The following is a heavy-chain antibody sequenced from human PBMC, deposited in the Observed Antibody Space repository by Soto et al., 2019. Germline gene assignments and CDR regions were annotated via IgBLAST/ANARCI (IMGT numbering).Heavy chain of an antibody. Sequence: VASVKVSCKASGGTFSSYVVTWVRQAPGQGLEWMGGIIPVFGTAHYAQSLQGRVTITAADSTTTAYMALTSLRSEDTAVYYCTYRDYWAQGTLVTVSS. J-gene: IGHJ4*02. CDR3: TYRDY. CDR1: GGTFSSYV. V-gene: IGHV1-69*13. CDR2: IIPVFGTA.